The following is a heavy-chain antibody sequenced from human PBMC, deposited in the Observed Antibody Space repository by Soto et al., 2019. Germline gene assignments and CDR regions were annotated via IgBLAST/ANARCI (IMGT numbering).Heavy chain of an antibody. CDR1: GGSFSGYY. Sequence: SETLSLTCAVYGGSFSGYYWSWIRQPPGKGLEWIGEINHSGSTNYNPSLKSRVTISVDTSKNQFSLKLSSVTAADTAVYYCARGYYDGSSSGDYYYMDVWGKGTTVTVSS. CDR3: ARGYYDGSSSGDYYYMDV. V-gene: IGHV4-34*01. J-gene: IGHJ6*03. D-gene: IGHD6-6*01. CDR2: INHSGST.